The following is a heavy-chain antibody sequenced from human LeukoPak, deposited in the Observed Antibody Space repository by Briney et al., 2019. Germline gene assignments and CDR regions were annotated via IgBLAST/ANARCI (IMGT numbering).Heavy chain of an antibody. Sequence: PGGSLRISCAASGFMFSGYWMRWVRQAPGKGLEWVANIKGDGSETSYVTSVRGRFTISRDNAKNSLYLQMNNLRVEDTAVYYCAREEVKSFDNWGQGTLVTVSS. J-gene: IGHJ5*02. CDR3: AREEVKSFDN. CDR1: GFMFSGYW. CDR2: IKGDGSET. V-gene: IGHV3-7*03.